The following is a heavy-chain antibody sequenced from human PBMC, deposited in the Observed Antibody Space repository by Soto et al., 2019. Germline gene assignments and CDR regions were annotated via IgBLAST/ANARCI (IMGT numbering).Heavy chain of an antibody. J-gene: IGHJ5*02. Sequence: QLQLVQSGAEVERPGASVRVSCKAYGYAFSKYGISWIRQAPGQGLEWMGWIRPDNGDTNYAQKFQGRVTMTTDTSSHTAYIELRSLRSDDKAVYYCATSYDSGFDPWGKGTLVSVSS. V-gene: IGHV1-18*04. CDR2: IRPDNGDT. CDR3: ATSYDSGFDP. D-gene: IGHD5-12*01. CDR1: GYAFSKYG.